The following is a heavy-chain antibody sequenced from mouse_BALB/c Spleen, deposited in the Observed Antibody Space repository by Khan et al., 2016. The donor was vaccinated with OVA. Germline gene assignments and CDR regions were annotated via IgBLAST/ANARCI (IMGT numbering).Heavy chain of an antibody. V-gene: IGHV9-3-1*01. J-gene: IGHJ4*01. CDR2: INTYTGEP. Sequence: QIQLVQSGPELKKPGETVQISCKASGFTFTNYGMNWVRQAPGKGLKWMGWINTYTGEPTFTDDFKGRFAFSLETSASTAYLQINSLKNEDTATYDCARVGYNGTMDFGGQGTSVTGSS. D-gene: IGHD2-14*01. CDR1: GFTFTNYG. CDR3: ARVGYNGTMDF.